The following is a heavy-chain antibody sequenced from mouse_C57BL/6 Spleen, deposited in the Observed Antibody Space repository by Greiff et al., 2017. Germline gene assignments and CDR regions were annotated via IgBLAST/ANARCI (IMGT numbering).Heavy chain of an antibody. D-gene: IGHD1-1*01. CDR1: GFTFSDYY. CDR3: ARDSPYYYGSSLAPYAMDY. V-gene: IGHV5-16*01. Sequence: EVKLMESEGGLVQPGSSMKLSCTASGFTFSDYYMAWVRQVPEKGLEWVANINYDGSSTYYLDSLKSRFIISRDNATNILYLQMGSLKSEDTATYYCARDSPYYYGSSLAPYAMDYWGQGTSVTVSS. CDR2: INYDGSST. J-gene: IGHJ4*01.